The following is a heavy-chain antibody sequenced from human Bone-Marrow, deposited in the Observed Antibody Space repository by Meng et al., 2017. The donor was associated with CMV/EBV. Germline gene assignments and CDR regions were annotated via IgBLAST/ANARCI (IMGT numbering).Heavy chain of an antibody. V-gene: IGHV1-69*05. D-gene: IGHD2-2*01. Sequence: SVKVSCKASVGTFSSYAISWVRQAPGQGLEWMGGIIPIFGTANYAQKFQGRVTITTDESTSTAYMELSSLRSEDTAVYYCARGVIVVVPGAWEYYYGMDVWGQGTTVTGSS. CDR2: IIPIFGTA. J-gene: IGHJ6*02. CDR3: ARGVIVVVPGAWEYYYGMDV. CDR1: VGTFSSYA.